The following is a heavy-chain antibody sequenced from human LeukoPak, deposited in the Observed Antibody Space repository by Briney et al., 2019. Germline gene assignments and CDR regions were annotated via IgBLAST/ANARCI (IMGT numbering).Heavy chain of an antibody. J-gene: IGHJ4*02. CDR2: LYHTGST. V-gene: IGHV4-39*01. CDR1: GGSISGSTYY. D-gene: IGHD3-3*01. Sequence: PSETLSLTCTVSGGSISGSTYYWDWFRQPPGKGLEWIGNLYHTGSTYYNSSLQSRVTMSVDTSNNEFSLKLTSVTAADTAVYYCARYDFWNGNQWGQGTLVTVSS. CDR3: ARYDFWNGNQ.